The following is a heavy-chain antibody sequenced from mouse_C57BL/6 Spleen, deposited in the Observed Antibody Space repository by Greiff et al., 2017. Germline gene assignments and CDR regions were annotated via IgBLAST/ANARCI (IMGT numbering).Heavy chain of an antibody. V-gene: IGHV1-82*01. CDR3: ARNYYGREANFDY. J-gene: IGHJ2*01. D-gene: IGHD1-1*01. CDR2: IYPGDGDT. Sequence: QVQLQQSGPELVKPGASVKISCKASGYAFSSSWMNWVKQRPGKGLEWIGRIYPGDGDTNYNGKFKGKATLTADKSSSTAYMQLSSLTSEDSAVYFCARNYYGREANFDYWGQGTTLTVSS. CDR1: GYAFSSSW.